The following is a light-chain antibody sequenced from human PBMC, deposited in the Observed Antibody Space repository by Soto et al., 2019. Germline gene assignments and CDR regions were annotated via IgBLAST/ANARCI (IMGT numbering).Light chain of an antibody. V-gene: IGKV2-30*01. CDR3: MQGTHWWGT. J-gene: IGKJ1*01. Sequence: DVVMTQSPLSLPVTLGQPASISCRSSQSLVYIDGSTYLTWFHQRPGQSPRRLIYKVSNRDSGVPDRFSGSGSGTEFTLKISRVEAEDVGIYYCMQGTHWWGTFGQGTKVEIK. CDR2: KVS. CDR1: QSLVYIDGSTY.